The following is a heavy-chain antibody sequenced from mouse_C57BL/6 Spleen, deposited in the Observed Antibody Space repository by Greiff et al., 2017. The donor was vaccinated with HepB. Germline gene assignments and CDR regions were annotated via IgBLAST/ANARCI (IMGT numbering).Heavy chain of an antibody. CDR3: ARRVGTVVAPYFDY. V-gene: IGHV1-82*01. Sequence: QVQLQQSGPELVKPGASVKISCKASGYAFSSSWMNWVKQRPGKGLEWIGRIYPGDGDTNYNGKFKGKATLTADKSSSTAYMQLSSLTSEDSAVYFCARRVGTVVAPYFDYWGQGTTLTVSS. D-gene: IGHD1-1*01. J-gene: IGHJ2*01. CDR1: GYAFSSSW. CDR2: IYPGDGDT.